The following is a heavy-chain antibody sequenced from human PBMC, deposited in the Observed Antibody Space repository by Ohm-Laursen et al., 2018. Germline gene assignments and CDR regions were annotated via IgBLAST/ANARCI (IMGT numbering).Heavy chain of an antibody. CDR3: ARRAIFGVVLQSYGMDV. Sequence: ASVKVSCKASGYTFTGYYMHWVRQAPGQGLEWMGWINPNSGNTGYAQKFQGRVTMTRNTSISTAYMELSSLRSEDTAVYYCARRAIFGVVLQSYGMDVWGQGTTVTVSS. CDR1: GYTFTGYY. D-gene: IGHD3-3*01. V-gene: IGHV1-8*02. J-gene: IGHJ6*02. CDR2: INPNSGNT.